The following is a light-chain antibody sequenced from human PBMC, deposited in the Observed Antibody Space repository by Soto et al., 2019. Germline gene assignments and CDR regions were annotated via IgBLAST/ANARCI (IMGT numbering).Light chain of an antibody. J-gene: IGLJ2*01. CDR2: DDS. CDR3: GTWDESLGAGV. CDR1: GSNIGRNY. V-gene: IGLV1-51*01. Sequence: QSVLTQPASLSAPPGEKVTISRSGRGSNIGRNYVSWYRQFPGTAPQLLIYDDSKRHSGVLDRLSGSRYGTSASLAIAGLQPGDEAVYYCGTWDESLGAGVFGGGTQLTVL.